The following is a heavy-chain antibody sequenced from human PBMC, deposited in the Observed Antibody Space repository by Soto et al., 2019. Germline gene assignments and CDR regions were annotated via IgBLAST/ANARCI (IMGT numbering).Heavy chain of an antibody. CDR3: AKDTQLRFYGMDV. CDR1: GFGFDGHA. Sequence: GGSLRLSCAASGFGFDGHATHWVRQAPGKGLEWVSGISWNSGTIDYADSVKGRFTISRDNAKNSLYLQMNGLRVEDTALYYCAKDTQLRFYGMDVWGQGTTVTVSS. V-gene: IGHV3-9*01. CDR2: ISWNSGTI. J-gene: IGHJ6*02.